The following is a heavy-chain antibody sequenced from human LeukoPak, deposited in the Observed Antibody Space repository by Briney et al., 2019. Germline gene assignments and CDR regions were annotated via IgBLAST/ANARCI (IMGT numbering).Heavy chain of an antibody. CDR3: ARDPNGYYDSSGYYDY. CDR1: GLTFSSYS. J-gene: IGHJ4*02. V-gene: IGHV3-48*01. Sequence: GGSLRLSCAASGLTFSSYSMNWVRQAPGKGLEWVSYISSSSSTIYYADSVKGRFTISRDNAKNSLYLQMNSLRAEDTAVYYCARDPNGYYDSSGYYDYWGQGTLVTVSS. D-gene: IGHD3-22*01. CDR2: ISSSSSTI.